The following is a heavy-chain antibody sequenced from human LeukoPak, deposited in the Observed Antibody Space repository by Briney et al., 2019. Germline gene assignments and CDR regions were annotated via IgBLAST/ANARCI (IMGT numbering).Heavy chain of an antibody. D-gene: IGHD5-12*01. J-gene: IGHJ3*02. CDR1: GFTFTSSA. V-gene: IGHV1-58*01. CDR3: AGLSGYDGPHAFDI. Sequence: VASVKVSCKASGFTFTSSAGQWVRQARGQRLEWIGWIVVGSGNTNYAQKFQERVTITRDMSTSTAYMELSSLRSEDTAVYYCAGLSGYDGPHAFDIWGQGTMVTVSS. CDR2: IVVGSGNT.